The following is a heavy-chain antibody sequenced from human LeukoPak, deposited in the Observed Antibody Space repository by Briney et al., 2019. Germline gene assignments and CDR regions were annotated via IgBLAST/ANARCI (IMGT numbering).Heavy chain of an antibody. CDR1: GFTFSSYE. V-gene: IGHV3-48*03. D-gene: IGHD2-15*01. Sequence: GGSLRLSCAASGFTFSSYEMNWVRQAPGKGLEWVSYISSSGSTIYYADSVKGRFTISRDNAKNSLYLEMNSLRAEDTAVYYCARGADGVSSNSRGWFDPWGQGTLVTVSS. CDR3: ARGADGVSSNSRGWFDP. CDR2: ISSSGSTI. J-gene: IGHJ5*02.